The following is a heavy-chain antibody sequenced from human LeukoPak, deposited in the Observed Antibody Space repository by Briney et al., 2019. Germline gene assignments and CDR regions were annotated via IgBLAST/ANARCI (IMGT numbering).Heavy chain of an antibody. Sequence: SGGSLRLSCVASGFTFSNNAMNWVRQAPGKGLEWVSAIYGRGETTYYADPVKGRFTISRDNSKNTLYLQINSLRAEDTAVYYCAKTAMIKIIMTTYPKGLNYWGQGTLVTVSS. V-gene: IGHV3-23*01. D-gene: IGHD3-16*01. CDR2: IYGRGETT. CDR3: AKTAMIKIIMTTYPKGLNY. CDR1: GFTFSNNA. J-gene: IGHJ4*02.